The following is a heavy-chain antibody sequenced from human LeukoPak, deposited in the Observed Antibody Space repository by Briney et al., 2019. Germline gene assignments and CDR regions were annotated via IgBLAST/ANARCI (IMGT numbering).Heavy chain of an antibody. D-gene: IGHD3-10*01. CDR2: INAGNGNT. V-gene: IGHV1-3*01. J-gene: IGHJ6*04. CDR1: GYTFTSYA. CDR3: ARDRQYYYGSGSYYNYYYGMDV. Sequence: GASVKVSCKASGYTFTSYAMHWVRQAPGQRLEWMGWINAGNGNTKYSQKFQGRVTITSDTSASTAYMELSSLRSEDTAVYYCARDRQYYYGSGSYYNYYYGMDVWGKGTTVTVSS.